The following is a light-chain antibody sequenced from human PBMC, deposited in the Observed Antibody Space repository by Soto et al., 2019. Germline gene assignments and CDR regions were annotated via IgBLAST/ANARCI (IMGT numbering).Light chain of an antibody. CDR2: AAS. J-gene: IGKJ1*01. CDR3: LQHNTYPWT. V-gene: IGKV1-17*01. Sequence: DIQMTQSPSSLSASVGDRVTITCRASQDIRTDLSWYQQKPGQAPKRLIYAASTLQSGVPSRFSGDGSGTEFTLPISSLQSEDFATYYCLQHNTYPWTFGQGTKVDLK. CDR1: QDIRTD.